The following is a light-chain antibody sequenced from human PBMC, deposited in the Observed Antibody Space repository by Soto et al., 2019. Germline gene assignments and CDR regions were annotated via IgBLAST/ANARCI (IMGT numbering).Light chain of an antibody. CDR1: SCNVGGYNY. J-gene: IGLJ3*02. V-gene: IGLV2-14*03. Sequence: QSVLTQPPSASGTPGQTTTISCSGTSCNVGGYNYVSWYQHHPGTAPKLMIYDVTNRPSGVSNRFSGSKSGNTASLTISGLQSEDEADYYCASYNTSIPCLVFGGGTKLTVL. CDR2: DVT. CDR3: ASYNTSIPCLV.